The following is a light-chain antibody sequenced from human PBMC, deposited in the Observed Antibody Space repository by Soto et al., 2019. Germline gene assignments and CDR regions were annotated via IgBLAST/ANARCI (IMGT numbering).Light chain of an antibody. CDR2: GAS. CDR1: QSVSSNF. CDR3: QQYGSSPWT. J-gene: IGKJ1*01. Sequence: EIVLTQSPGTLSLSPGERATLSCRASQSVSSNFLAWYQQKPGQAPRLLIYGASSRATGIPDRFSGSGSGTDFTLTISRLEPEEFAVYYCQQYGSSPWTFGQGTKMEIK. V-gene: IGKV3-20*01.